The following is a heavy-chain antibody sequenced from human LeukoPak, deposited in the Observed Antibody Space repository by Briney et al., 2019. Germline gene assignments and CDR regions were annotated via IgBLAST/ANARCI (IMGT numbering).Heavy chain of an antibody. V-gene: IGHV4-34*01. Sequence: SETLSLTCAVYGGSFSGYYWSWIRQPPGKGLEWIGEINHSGNTNYNPSLKSRVTISVDTSKNQFSLKLSSVTAADTAVYYCARGSPPARGGSGKVVPFDYWGQGTLVTVSS. CDR1: GGSFSGYY. J-gene: IGHJ4*02. CDR2: INHSGNT. CDR3: ARGSPPARGGSGKVVPFDY. D-gene: IGHD3-10*01.